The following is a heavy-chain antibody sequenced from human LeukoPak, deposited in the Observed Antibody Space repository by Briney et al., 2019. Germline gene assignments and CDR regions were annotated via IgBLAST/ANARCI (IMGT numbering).Heavy chain of an antibody. D-gene: IGHD6-25*01. CDR1: GYTFTSYY. CDR3: ARGPPRLNWFDP. Sequence: APVKVSCKASGYTFTSYYMHWVRQAPGQRLEWMGWINGGNGNTKYSQKLQGRVTITRDTSASTAYMELRSLRSEDTAVFYCARGPPRLNWFDPWGQGTLVTVSS. CDR2: INGGNGNT. V-gene: IGHV1-3*01. J-gene: IGHJ5*02.